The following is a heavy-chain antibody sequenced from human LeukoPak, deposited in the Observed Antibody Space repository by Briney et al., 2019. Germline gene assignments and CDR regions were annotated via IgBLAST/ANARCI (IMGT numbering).Heavy chain of an antibody. V-gene: IGHV4-59*12. CDR3: AKSNGYGLIDI. CDR2: IYYRGRT. Sequence: SETLSLICTVSGGSIRNYYWSWIRQPPGKGLEWIGYIYYRGRTNYNPSLKSRVTISVDTSKNQFSLKLNSVTAADTAVYYCAKSNGYGLIDIWGQGTMVTVSS. D-gene: IGHD3-10*01. CDR1: GGSIRNYY. J-gene: IGHJ3*02.